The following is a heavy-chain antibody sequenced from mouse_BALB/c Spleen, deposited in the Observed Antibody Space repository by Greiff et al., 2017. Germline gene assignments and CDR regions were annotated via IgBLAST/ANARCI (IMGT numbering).Heavy chain of an antibody. CDR3: AREGYYGSSSDY. CDR1: GFNIKDTY. Sequence: VQLKESGAELVKPGASAKLSCTASGFNIKDTYMHWVKQRPEQGLEWIGRIDPANGNTKYDPKFQGKATITADTSSNTAYLQLSSLTSEDTAVYYCAREGYYGSSSDYWGQGTTLTVSS. D-gene: IGHD1-1*01. J-gene: IGHJ2*01. CDR2: IDPANGNT. V-gene: IGHV14-3*02.